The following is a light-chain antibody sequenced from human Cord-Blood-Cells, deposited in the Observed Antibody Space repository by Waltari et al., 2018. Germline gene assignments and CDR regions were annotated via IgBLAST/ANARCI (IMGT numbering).Light chain of an antibody. CDR3: SSYTSSSTWV. Sequence: QSALTQPASVSGSPGQSITIPCTGTRSDVGGYNYVSWYQQHPGKAPTLMIYDVSNRPSGVSNRFSGSKSGNTASLTISGLQAEDEADYYCSSYTSSSTWVFGGGTKLTVL. J-gene: IGLJ3*02. V-gene: IGLV2-14*03. CDR1: RSDVGGYNY. CDR2: DVS.